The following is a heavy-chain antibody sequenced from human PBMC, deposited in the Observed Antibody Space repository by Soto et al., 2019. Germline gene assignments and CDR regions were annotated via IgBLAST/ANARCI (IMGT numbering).Heavy chain of an antibody. D-gene: IGHD4-17*01. V-gene: IGHV3-33*08. CDR2: IWYDGSNK. J-gene: IGHJ4*02. CDR1: GFTFSSYG. CDR3: ATTWLGIDSYGDYDYFDY. Sequence: GGSLRLSCAASGFTFSSYGMHWVRQAPGKGLEWVAVIWYDGSNKYYADSVKGRFTISRDNSKNTLYLQMNSLRAEDTAVYYCATTWLGIDSYGDYDYFDYWGQGTLVTVSS.